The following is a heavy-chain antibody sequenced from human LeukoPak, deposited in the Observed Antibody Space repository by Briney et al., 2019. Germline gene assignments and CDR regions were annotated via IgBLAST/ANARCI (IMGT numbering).Heavy chain of an antibody. D-gene: IGHD3-22*01. V-gene: IGHV4-59*08. CDR3: ARRATSGSLDY. J-gene: IGHJ4*02. CDR2: VYYIANT. Sequence: PSETLSLTCSVSGGSISSYYWSWIRQPPGEGLEWIGYVYYIANTNYNPSLKSRVTISVDTSKNQFSLKLSSVTVADTAIYYCARRATSGSLDYWGQGTLVTVSS. CDR1: GGSISSYY.